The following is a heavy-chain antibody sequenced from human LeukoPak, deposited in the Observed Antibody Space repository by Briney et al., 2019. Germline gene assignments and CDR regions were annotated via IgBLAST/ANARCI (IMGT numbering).Heavy chain of an antibody. D-gene: IGHD4-23*01. V-gene: IGHV4-4*02. CDR2: IFHGGSA. J-gene: IGHJ4*02. CDR1: GASISNSNW. CDR3: LYGGNSGDWLY. Sequence: KPSGTLSLTCTVSGASISNSNWWSWVRQPPGKGLEWIGEIFHGGSANYNPSLKSRVTISVDKSKNQFSLNLISVTAADTAVYYCLYGGNSGDWLYWGQGTLVTVSS.